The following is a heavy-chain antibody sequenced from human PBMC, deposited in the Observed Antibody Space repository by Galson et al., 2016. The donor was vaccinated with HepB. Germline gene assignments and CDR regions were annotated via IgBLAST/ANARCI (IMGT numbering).Heavy chain of an antibody. CDR3: ARGKKGGDDFDY. CDR2: IDPSSGGT. V-gene: IGHV1-2*04. Sequence: SVKVSCKASGYTFTGYYMHWLRQAPGQGLEWMGWIDPSSGGTNYAQKFRGWVTMTRDTSISTAYVELSRLTSDDTAIYYCARGKKGGDDFDYWGQGTLVTVSS. D-gene: IGHD2-21*02. J-gene: IGHJ4*02. CDR1: GYTFTGYY.